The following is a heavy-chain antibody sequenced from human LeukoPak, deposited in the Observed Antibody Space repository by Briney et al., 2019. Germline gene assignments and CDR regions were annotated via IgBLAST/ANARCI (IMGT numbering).Heavy chain of an antibody. D-gene: IGHD5-12*01. V-gene: IGHV3-30-3*01. CDR2: ISYDGSNK. J-gene: IGHJ4*02. CDR3: ARGGYSGYDWAVGDY. CDR1: GFTFRSYA. Sequence: GGSLRLSCAASGFTFRSYAMHWVRQAPGKGLEGGAVISYDGSNKYYADSVKGRFTISRDNSKNTLYLQMNSLRAEDTAVYYCARGGYSGYDWAVGDYWGQGTLVTVSS.